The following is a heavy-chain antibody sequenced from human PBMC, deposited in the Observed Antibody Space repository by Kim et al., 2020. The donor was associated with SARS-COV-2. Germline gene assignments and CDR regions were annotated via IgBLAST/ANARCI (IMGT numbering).Heavy chain of an antibody. J-gene: IGHJ6*02. V-gene: IGHV1-3*01. CDR2: INAGNGNT. Sequence: ASVKVSCKASGYTFTSYAMHWVRQAPGQRLEWMGWINAGNGNTKYSQKFQGRVTITRDTSASTAYMELSSLRSEDTAVYYCARDDRPRRGPYYYYYYGMDVWGQGTTVTVSS. CDR1: GYTFTSYA. CDR3: ARDDRPRRGPYYYYYYGMDV. D-gene: IGHD2-15*01.